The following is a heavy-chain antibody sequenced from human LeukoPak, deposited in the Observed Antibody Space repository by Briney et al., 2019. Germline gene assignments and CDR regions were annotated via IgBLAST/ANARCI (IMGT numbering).Heavy chain of an antibody. Sequence: EGSLRLSCAASEFPFCNNWISSVRQAPGKGLEWVANIRHDGSEKNYVESVTGRFTIARDNDKDLLYLQLNSLRAEDTAVYYCARDRGPYYYYYMDVWGKGTTVTVSS. V-gene: IGHV3-7*01. D-gene: IGHD3-10*01. J-gene: IGHJ6*03. CDR3: ARDRGPYYYYYMDV. CDR1: EFPFCNNW. CDR2: IRHDGSEK.